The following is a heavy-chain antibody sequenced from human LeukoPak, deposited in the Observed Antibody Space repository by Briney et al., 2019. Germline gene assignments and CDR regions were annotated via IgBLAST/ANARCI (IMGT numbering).Heavy chain of an antibody. Sequence: GGSLRLSCAASGLTFSSHWMHWVRQAPGKGLVWVSRITNDGSSTTYADSVKGRFTISRDNAKNMLYLQVNSLRAEDTAVYYCARPYSSGWYSVDYWGQGTLVTVSS. CDR3: ARPYSSGWYSVDY. D-gene: IGHD6-13*01. CDR2: ITNDGSST. J-gene: IGHJ4*02. CDR1: GLTFSSHW. V-gene: IGHV3-74*01.